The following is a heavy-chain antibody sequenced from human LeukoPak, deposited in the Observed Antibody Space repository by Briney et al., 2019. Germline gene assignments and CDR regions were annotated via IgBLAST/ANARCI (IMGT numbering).Heavy chain of an antibody. D-gene: IGHD6-13*01. V-gene: IGHV4-39*07. CDR2: IYYSGST. CDR3: AREGRYSSSRGY. Sequence: SETLSLTCTVSGGSISSSSYYWGWIRQPPGKGLEWIGSIYYSGSTYFNPSLKSRVTISVDTSKNQFSLKLSSVTAADTAVYYCAREGRYSSSRGYWGQGTLVTVSS. CDR1: GGSISSSSYY. J-gene: IGHJ4*02.